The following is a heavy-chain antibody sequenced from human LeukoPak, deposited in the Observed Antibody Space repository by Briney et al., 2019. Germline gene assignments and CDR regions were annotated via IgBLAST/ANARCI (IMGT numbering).Heavy chain of an antibody. V-gene: IGHV3-21*01. CDR2: ISSSSSYI. CDR3: ARDRSSSTLDV. D-gene: IGHD6-6*01. Sequence: GGSLRLSCAASGFTFRSYSMNWVRQAPGKGLEWVPSISSSSSYIYYADSVKGRFTISRDNAKNSLYLQMNSLRAEDTAVYYCARDRSSSTLDVWGKGTTVTVSS. CDR1: GFTFRSYS. J-gene: IGHJ6*04.